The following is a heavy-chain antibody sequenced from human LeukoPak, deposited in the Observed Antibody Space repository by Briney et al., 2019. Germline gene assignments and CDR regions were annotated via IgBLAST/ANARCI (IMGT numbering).Heavy chain of an antibody. CDR2: INPNSGGT. V-gene: IGHV1-2*02. J-gene: IGHJ6*03. CDR1: GYTFTGYY. D-gene: IGHD2-2*01. CDR3: ARGLYCSSTSCYGDYYYYYMDV. Sequence: ASVKVSCKAPGYTFTGYYMHWVRQAPGQGLEWMGWINPNSGGTNYAQKFQGRVTMTRDTSISTAYMELSRLRSDDTAVYYCARGLYCSSTSCYGDYYYYYMDVWGKGTTVTVSS.